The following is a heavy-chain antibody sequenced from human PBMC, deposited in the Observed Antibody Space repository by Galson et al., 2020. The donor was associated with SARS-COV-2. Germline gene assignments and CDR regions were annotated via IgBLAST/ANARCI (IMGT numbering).Heavy chain of an antibody. CDR2: IFNTGHT. Sequence: SETLSLTCSVSGGSITSTSYSWGWIRQPPGKGLEWIGNIFNTGHTFYNPSLKSRVAITRDTPKNQFSLIVTSVTAADTAVYYCASETMIGGERHYYALDVWGQGAPVTVAS. V-gene: IGHV4-39*01. CDR3: ASETMIGGERHYYALDV. D-gene: IGHD3-10*01. J-gene: IGHJ6*02. CDR1: GGSITSTSYS.